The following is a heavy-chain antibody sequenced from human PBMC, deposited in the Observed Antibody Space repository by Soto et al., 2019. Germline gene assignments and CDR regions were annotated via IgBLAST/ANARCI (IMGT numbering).Heavy chain of an antibody. CDR2: IYYSGST. Sequence: SETLSLTCTVSGGTISSYYWSWIRQPPGKGLEWIGYIYYSGSTNYNPSLKSRVTISVDKSKNQFSLKLSSVTAADTAVYYCARDTASDYKDYYYGMDVWGQGTTVTVSS. CDR1: GGTISSYY. D-gene: IGHD3-16*01. V-gene: IGHV4-59*12. J-gene: IGHJ6*02. CDR3: ARDTASDYKDYYYGMDV.